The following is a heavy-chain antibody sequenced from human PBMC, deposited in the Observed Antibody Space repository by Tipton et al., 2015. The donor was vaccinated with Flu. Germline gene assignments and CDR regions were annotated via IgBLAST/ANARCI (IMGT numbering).Heavy chain of an antibody. CDR1: GFIVTSDY. J-gene: IGHJ4*02. Sequence: SLRLPCAASGFIVTSDYMSWVRQAPGKGLEWVSVIYSGDSASYADSVRGRFTISRDKSKNTLYLQMNSLRAEDAAVYYCANEPKLGDKFFDRWGQGTLVTVSS. D-gene: IGHD7-27*01. CDR3: ANEPKLGDKFFDR. CDR2: IYSGDSA. V-gene: IGHV3-53*01.